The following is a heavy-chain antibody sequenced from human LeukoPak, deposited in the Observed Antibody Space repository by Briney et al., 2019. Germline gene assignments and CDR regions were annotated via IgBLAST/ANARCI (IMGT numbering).Heavy chain of an antibody. Sequence: TSETLSLTCTVSGGPISTPYWGWIRQPPGEGLEWIGYLDHSGTTNCNPSLKSRVTISVDTSKNRFSPKLTSVTAADTAVYYCARLYCYAGSCYAGLDHWGQGTLVTVSA. CDR1: GGPISTPY. CDR3: ARLYCYAGSCYAGLDH. V-gene: IGHV4-59*08. D-gene: IGHD3-22*01. CDR2: LDHSGTT. J-gene: IGHJ4*02.